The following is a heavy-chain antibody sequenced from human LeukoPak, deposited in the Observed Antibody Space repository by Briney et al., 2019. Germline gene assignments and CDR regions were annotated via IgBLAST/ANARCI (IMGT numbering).Heavy chain of an antibody. CDR3: AKGDRIVGSFLDY. V-gene: IGHV3-23*01. CDR1: GLTFSSYA. D-gene: IGHD1-26*01. CDR2: ISGSGVTT. Sequence: GGSLRLSCAASGLTFSSYALAWVRQAPGKGLEWVSAISGSGVTTYYADSVEGHFTISRDNSKNTLYLQMNGLRAEDTAVYYCAKGDRIVGSFLDYWGQGTLVTVSS. J-gene: IGHJ4*02.